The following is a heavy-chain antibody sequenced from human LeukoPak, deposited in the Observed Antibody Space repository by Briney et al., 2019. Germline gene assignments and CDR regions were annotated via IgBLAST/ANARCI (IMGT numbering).Heavy chain of an antibody. CDR2: ISSSSSYT. V-gene: IGHV3-11*06. J-gene: IGHJ4*02. CDR1: GFTFSDYY. D-gene: IGHD2-15*01. Sequence: NTGGSLRLSCAASGFTFSDYYMSWIRQAPGKGLEWVSYISSSSSYTNYADSVKGRFTISRDNAKNSLYLQMNSRRAEDTAVYYCAREAVGATSHFDYWGQGTLVTASS. CDR3: AREAVGATSHFDY.